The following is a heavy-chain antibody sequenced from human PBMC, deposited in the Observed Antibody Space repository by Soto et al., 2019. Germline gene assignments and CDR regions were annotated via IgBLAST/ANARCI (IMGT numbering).Heavy chain of an antibody. CDR1: GGPLNSNY. D-gene: IGHD3-10*01. V-gene: IGHV4-4*07. Sequence: QVQLQEPGPGLVKPSETLSLTCTVPGGPLNSNYWGWTRRPAGKGREWIGRIYSGGSTNYNPSLKSRLTVSVDTSKNQFSLKLTSVTAADTAVYYCARGPGGFGDFSLDYWGQGTLVTVSS. J-gene: IGHJ4*02. CDR2: IYSGGST. CDR3: ARGPGGFGDFSLDY.